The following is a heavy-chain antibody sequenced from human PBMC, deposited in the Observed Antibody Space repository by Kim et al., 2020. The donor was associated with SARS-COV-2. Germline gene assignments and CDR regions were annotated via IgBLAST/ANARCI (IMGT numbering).Heavy chain of an antibody. CDR2: INWNSGSI. J-gene: IGHJ4*02. Sequence: GGSLRLSCAASGFTFDDYAMHWVRQAPGKGLEWVSDINWNSGSIGYADSVRGRFTISRDNAKNSLYLQMNSLQPEDTALYYCVRDRQRDLISPGFDFWGQGTLVTVSS. V-gene: IGHV3-9*01. CDR1: GFTFDDYA. D-gene: IGHD3-22*01. CDR3: VRDRQRDLISPGFDF.